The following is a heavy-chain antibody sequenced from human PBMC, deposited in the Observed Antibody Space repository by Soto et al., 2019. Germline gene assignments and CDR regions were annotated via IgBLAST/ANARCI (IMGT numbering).Heavy chain of an antibody. CDR3: ARAPYRGTNSRGAFDI. D-gene: IGHD2-8*01. J-gene: IGHJ3*02. V-gene: IGHV4-30-4*01. CDR1: GGSSSGDYY. Sequence: QVQLQESGPGLVKPSQTLSLTCTVSGGSSSGDYYWSWIRQPPGKGLEWIGYIYYSGSTYYNPSLKSRVTISIDTSKNQFSLRMNSVTAADTAVYYCARAPYRGTNSRGAFDIWGQGTMVTVSS. CDR2: IYYSGST.